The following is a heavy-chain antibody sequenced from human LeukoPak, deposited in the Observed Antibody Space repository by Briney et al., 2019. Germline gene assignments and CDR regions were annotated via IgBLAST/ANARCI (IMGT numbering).Heavy chain of an antibody. CDR3: AKVSSARLSPFGH. CDR2: ITGSGGGT. Sequence: QPGGSLRLSCAASGFTFSGYAMAWVRQAPGKGLEWVSGITGSGGGTYYADSVKGRFTISRDKSKNTLYLQMNSLRADDTAVYDCAKVSSARLSPFGHWGQGTLVTVSA. J-gene: IGHJ5*02. CDR1: GFTFSGYA. V-gene: IGHV3-23*01. D-gene: IGHD6-6*01.